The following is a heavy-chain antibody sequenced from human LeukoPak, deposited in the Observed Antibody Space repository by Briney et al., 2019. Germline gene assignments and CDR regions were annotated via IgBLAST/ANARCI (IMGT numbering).Heavy chain of an antibody. J-gene: IGHJ4*02. CDR2: IIPIFGTA. CDR3: ARDRDAAMVISYYFDY. V-gene: IGHV1-69*05. Sequence: SVKVSCKASGGTFSSCAISWVRQAPGQGLEWMGRIIPIFGTANYAQKFQGRVTITMDESTSTAYMELSSLRSEDTAVYYCARDRDAAMVISYYFDYWGQGTLVTVSS. D-gene: IGHD5-18*01. CDR1: GGTFSSCA.